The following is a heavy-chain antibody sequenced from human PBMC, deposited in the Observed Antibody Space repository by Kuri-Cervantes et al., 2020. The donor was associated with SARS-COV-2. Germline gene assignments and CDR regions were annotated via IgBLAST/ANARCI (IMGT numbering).Heavy chain of an antibody. CDR3: ASQYSSSWNY. CDR1: GFTFSSFY. Sequence: GESLKISCAASGFTFSSFYMNWVRQAPGKGLEWVANIKQDGSEKYYVDSVKGRFTISRDNAKNSLYLQMNSLRAEDTAVYYCASQYSSSWNYWGQGTLVTVSS. J-gene: IGHJ4*02. D-gene: IGHD6-13*01. V-gene: IGHV3-7*01. CDR2: IKQDGSEK.